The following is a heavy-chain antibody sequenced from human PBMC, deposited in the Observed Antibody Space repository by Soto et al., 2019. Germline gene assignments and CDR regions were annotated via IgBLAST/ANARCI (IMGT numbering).Heavy chain of an antibody. Sequence: EVQLVESGGGLVQPGRSLRLSCAASGFTFDDYAMYWVRQVPGKGLEWVSAISWNSANIGYADSVKGRFTISRDNAKRSLYLQMNSLRPEDTALYYCARDFLGGEHPFHNNMDVWGQGTTVTVSS. CDR1: GFTFDDYA. J-gene: IGHJ6*02. CDR2: ISWNSANI. CDR3: ARDFLGGEHPFHNNMDV. D-gene: IGHD1-1*01. V-gene: IGHV3-9*01.